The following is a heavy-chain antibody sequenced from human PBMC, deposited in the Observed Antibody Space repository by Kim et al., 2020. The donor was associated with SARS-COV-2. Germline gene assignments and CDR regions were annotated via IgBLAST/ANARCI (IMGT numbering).Heavy chain of an antibody. CDR1: GFTFSNAW. CDR2: IKSKTDGGTT. D-gene: IGHD3-9*01. Sequence: GGSLRLSCAASGFTFSNAWMSWVRQAPGKGLEWVGRIKSKTDGGTTDYAAPVKGRFTISRDDSKNTLYLQMNSLKTEDTAVYYCTTDLGGTYYDILTGYYRLASGGQGPLATVPS. V-gene: IGHV3-15*01. CDR3: TTDLGGTYYDILTGYYRLAS. J-gene: IGHJ4*02.